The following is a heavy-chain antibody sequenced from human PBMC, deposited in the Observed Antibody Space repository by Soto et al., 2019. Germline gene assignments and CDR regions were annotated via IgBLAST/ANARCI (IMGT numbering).Heavy chain of an antibody. CDR1: GLPVAGSY. D-gene: IGHD3-10*01. CDR3: VRPLPSGQTHARDV. V-gene: IGHV3-53*01. J-gene: IGHJ6*02. Sequence: GGSLRLSCVASGLPVAGSYMAWVRQAPGKGLEWASVIYNDGTTYYSQSVEGRFTISRDTSKNTLYLQMDRLRDEDTAVYYCVRPLPSGQTHARDVWGQGTTVTV. CDR2: IYNDGTT.